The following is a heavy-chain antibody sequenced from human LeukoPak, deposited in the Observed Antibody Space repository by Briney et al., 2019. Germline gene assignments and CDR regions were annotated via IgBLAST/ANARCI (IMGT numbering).Heavy chain of an antibody. Sequence: GGSLRLSCAAPGCTFSSYAMSWVRQAPGKGLEWVSVISDTGGITYYADSVKARFTISRENSMTTVDLPMNSLRAEDTAVYYCAKQHPATRPMDVWGQGTTVTVSS. CDR2: ISDTGGIT. CDR1: GCTFSSYA. J-gene: IGHJ6*02. CDR3: AKQHPATRPMDV. V-gene: IGHV3-23*01.